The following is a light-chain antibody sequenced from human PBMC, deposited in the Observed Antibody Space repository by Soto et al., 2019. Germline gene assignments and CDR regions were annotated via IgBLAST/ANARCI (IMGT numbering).Light chain of an antibody. V-gene: IGKV1-5*01. CDR1: QSISSW. CDR2: DAS. J-gene: IGKJ1*01. CDR3: QQYNSYSRT. Sequence: DRVTITCRASQSISSWLAWYQQKPGKAPKLLIYDASSLESGVPSRFSGSGSGTEFTLTISSLQPDDFATYYCQQYNSYSRTFAQRAKVDI.